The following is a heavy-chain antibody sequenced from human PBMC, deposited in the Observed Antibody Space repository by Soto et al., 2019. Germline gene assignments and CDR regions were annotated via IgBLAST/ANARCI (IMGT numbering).Heavy chain of an antibody. CDR2: IIPIFTTT. J-gene: IGHJ3*02. V-gene: IGHV1-69*12. CDR1: GGTFSNHA. CDR3: AREVAADGTFRGDVFDI. Sequence: QVQLVQSGAEVKKPGSSVKVSCKASGGTFSNHAINWVRQAPGQGLEWMGRIIPIFTTTDYAQRFKGRVTITADESTITSYMELSSLKHDDTDGYYGAREVAADGTFRGDVFDIWGQGTMVTVSS. D-gene: IGHD6-13*01.